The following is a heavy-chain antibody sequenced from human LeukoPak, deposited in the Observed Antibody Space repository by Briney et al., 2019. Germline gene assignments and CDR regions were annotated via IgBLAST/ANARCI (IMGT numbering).Heavy chain of an antibody. V-gene: IGHV3-7*03. CDR2: IKQDGSEK. CDR1: GFTFSSYA. Sequence: GGSLRLSCAASGFTFSSYAMSWVRQAPGKGLEWVANIKQDGSEKYYVDSVKGRFTISRDNAKNSLYLQMNSLRAEDTAVYYCARDDPTWIQLWSEYYYYGMDVWGQGTTVTVSS. J-gene: IGHJ6*02. CDR3: ARDDPTWIQLWSEYYYYGMDV. D-gene: IGHD5-18*01.